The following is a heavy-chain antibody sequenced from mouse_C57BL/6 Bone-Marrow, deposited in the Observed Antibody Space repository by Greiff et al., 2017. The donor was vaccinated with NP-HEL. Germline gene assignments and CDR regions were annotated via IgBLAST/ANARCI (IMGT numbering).Heavy chain of an antibody. CDR3: ARNYYGSSLDWYFDV. V-gene: IGHV1-22*01. Sequence: VQLQQSGPELVKPGASVKMSCKASGYTFTDYNMHWVKQSHGKSLEWIGYINPNNGGTSYNQKFKGKATLTVNKSSSTAYMELRSLTSEDSAVYYCARNYYGSSLDWYFDVWGTGTTVTVSS. J-gene: IGHJ1*03. CDR1: GYTFTDYN. CDR2: INPNNGGT. D-gene: IGHD1-1*01.